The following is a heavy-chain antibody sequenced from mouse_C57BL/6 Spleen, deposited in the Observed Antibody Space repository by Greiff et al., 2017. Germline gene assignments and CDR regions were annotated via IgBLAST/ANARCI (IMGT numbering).Heavy chain of an antibody. CDR3: ARGRHYYGSIYAMDY. Sequence: QVQLQQSGAELVRPGASVKLSCKASGYTFTDYYINWVKQRPGQGLEWIARIYPGSGNTYYNEKFKGKATLTAEKSSSTAYMQLSSLTSEDSAVYFCARGRHYYGSIYAMDYWGQGTSVTVSS. CDR2: IYPGSGNT. CDR1: GYTFTDYY. V-gene: IGHV1-76*01. J-gene: IGHJ4*01. D-gene: IGHD1-1*01.